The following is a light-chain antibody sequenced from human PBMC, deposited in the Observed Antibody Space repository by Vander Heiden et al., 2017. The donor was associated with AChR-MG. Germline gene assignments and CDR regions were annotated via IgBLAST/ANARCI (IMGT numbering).Light chain of an antibody. V-gene: IGKV2-28*01. CDR2: LGT. Sequence: DIVMTQSPLSLPVTPGEPPSLSCRSSQSLLPSNGYNYLGWYLQKAGQSPQLLIYLGTNRASGAPDRFSGSGSGTDFTLKISRVEAEDVGVYYCMQALQTLWTFGQGTKVEIK. CDR3: MQALQTLWT. J-gene: IGKJ1*01. CDR1: QSLLPSNGYNY.